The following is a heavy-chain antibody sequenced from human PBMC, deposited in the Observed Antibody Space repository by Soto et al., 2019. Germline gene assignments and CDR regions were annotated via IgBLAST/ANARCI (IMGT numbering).Heavy chain of an antibody. V-gene: IGHV4-39*02. Sequence: SETLSLTCTVSGGSISSSSYYWGWIRQPPGKGLEWIGSIYYSGSTYYNPSLKSRVTISVDTSKNQFSLKLSSVTAADTAVYYCAREGDYGDYYPFDYWGQGTLVTVSS. CDR1: GGSISSSSYY. CDR3: AREGDYGDYYPFDY. CDR2: IYYSGST. D-gene: IGHD4-17*01. J-gene: IGHJ4*02.